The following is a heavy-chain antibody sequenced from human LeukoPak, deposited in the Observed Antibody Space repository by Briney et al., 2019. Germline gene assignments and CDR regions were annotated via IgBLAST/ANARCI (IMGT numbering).Heavy chain of an antibody. CDR3: ARDYDFWSGYYIPYFDY. CDR1: GFTFSSYS. J-gene: IGHJ4*02. Sequence: GGSLRLSCAASGFTFSSYSMNWVRQAPGKGLEWVPYISSSSSTIYYADSVKGRFTISRDNAKNSLYLQMNSLRAEDAAVYYCARDYDFWSGYYIPYFDYWGQGTLVTVSS. D-gene: IGHD3-3*01. CDR2: ISSSSSTI. V-gene: IGHV3-48*01.